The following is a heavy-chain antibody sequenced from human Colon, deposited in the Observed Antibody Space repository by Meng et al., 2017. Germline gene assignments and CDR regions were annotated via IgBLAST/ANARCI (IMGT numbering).Heavy chain of an antibody. J-gene: IGHJ1*01. Sequence: GESLKFSCAASGFTFSSYSMIWVRQAPGKGLEWVSYITTRSAYIYYADSVKGRFTISRDNANNSLYLQMNSLRAEDTAVYYCARDSSGYDFRPWGQGTLVTVSS. D-gene: IGHD5-12*01. CDR1: GFTFSSYS. CDR2: ITTRSAYI. V-gene: IGHV3-21*01. CDR3: ARDSSGYDFRP.